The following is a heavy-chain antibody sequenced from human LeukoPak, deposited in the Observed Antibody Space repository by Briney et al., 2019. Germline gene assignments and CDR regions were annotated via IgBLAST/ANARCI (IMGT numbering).Heavy chain of an antibody. CDR3: ARGRRDSSGWFDY. D-gene: IGHD6-19*01. CDR1: GFTFSSYS. CDR2: ISSSSSYI. J-gene: IGHJ4*02. V-gene: IGHV3-21*01. Sequence: GGSLRLSCAASGFTFSSYSMNWVRQAPGKGLEWVSSISSSSSYIYYADSVKGRFTISRDNAKNSLYLQMNSLRAEDTAVYYCARGRRDSSGWFDYWGQGTLVTVSS.